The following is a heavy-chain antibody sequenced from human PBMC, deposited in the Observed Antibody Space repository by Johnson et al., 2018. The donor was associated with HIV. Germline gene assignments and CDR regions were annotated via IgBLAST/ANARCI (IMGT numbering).Heavy chain of an antibody. V-gene: IGHV3-30*19. CDR1: GFIFSSYG. CDR3: ARAGVVFSTASHDAFDI. D-gene: IGHD2-21*01. CDR2: ISYDGSNK. Sequence: SRRLCCAASGFIFSSYGMHWVRQAPGKGLEWVAVISYDGSNKYYADSVKGRFTISRDNSKNTLYLQMNSLRAEDTAVYYCARAGVVFSTASHDAFDIWGQGTMVTVSS. J-gene: IGHJ3*02.